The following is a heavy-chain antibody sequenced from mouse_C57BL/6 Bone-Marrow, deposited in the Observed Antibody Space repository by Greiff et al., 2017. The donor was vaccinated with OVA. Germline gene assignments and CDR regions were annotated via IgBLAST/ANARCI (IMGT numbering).Heavy chain of an antibody. CDR2: IYPSDGET. CDR1: GYTFTSYW. V-gene: IGHV1-61*01. J-gene: IGHJ4*01. Sequence: QVQLQQPGAELVRPGSSVKLSCKASGYTFTSYWMDWVKQRPGQGLEWIGNIYPSDGETHYNQKFKDKATLTVDKSSSTAYMQLSSLTSEDSAVDYCARWGDYWGQGTSVTVSS. CDR3: ARWGDY.